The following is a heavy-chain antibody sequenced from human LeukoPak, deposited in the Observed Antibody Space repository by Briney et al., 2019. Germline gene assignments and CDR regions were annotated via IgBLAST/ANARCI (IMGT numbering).Heavy chain of an antibody. J-gene: IGHJ5*02. Sequence: SVKVSCKASGFTFTSSAVQWVRQARGQRLEWIGWIVVGSGNTNYAQKFQEGVTITRDMSTSTAYMELSSLRSEDTAVYYCYCIPGENWFDPGGQGTLVTVS. V-gene: IGHV1-58*01. CDR3: YCIPGENWFDP. D-gene: IGHD2-15*01. CDR1: GFTFTSSA. CDR2: IVVGSGNT.